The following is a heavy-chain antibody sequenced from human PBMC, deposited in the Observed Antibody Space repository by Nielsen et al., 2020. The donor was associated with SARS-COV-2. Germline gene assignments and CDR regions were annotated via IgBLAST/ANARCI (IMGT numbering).Heavy chain of an antibody. D-gene: IGHD1-26*01. V-gene: IGHV1-69*13. J-gene: IGHJ6*02. Sequence: SVKVSCKASGYTFTTYDLNWVRQATGQGLEWMGGVIPIFGITNYAQKFQGRVTITADESTVTAYIVLSSLRSEDTAVYYCARDRISRGIVGATYYHYGLDVWGQGTTVTVSS. CDR3: ARDRISRGIVGATYYHYGLDV. CDR1: GYTFTTYD. CDR2: VIPIFGIT.